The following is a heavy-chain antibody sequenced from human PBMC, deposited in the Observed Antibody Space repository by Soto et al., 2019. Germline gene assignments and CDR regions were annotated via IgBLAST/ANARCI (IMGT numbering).Heavy chain of an antibody. CDR2: IYYSGST. CDR1: GGSISSSSYY. V-gene: IGHV4-39*01. CDR3: ARQLYWSGGSCYCENWFDP. D-gene: IGHD2-15*01. Sequence: SETLSLTCTVSGGSISSSSYYWGWIRQPPGKGLEWIGSIYYSGSTYYNPSLKSRVTISVDTSKNQFSLKLSSVTAADTAVYYGARQLYWSGGSCYCENWFDPWGQGNLVT. J-gene: IGHJ5*02.